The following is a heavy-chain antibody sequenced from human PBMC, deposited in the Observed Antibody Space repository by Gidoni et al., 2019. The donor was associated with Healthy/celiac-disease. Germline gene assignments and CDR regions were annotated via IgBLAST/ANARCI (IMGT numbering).Heavy chain of an antibody. D-gene: IGHD5-12*01. J-gene: IGHJ6*02. Sequence: EVQLLESGGGLVQPGGSPRLSCAASGFTFSSYARSWVGQAPGKGLEWVSAISGSGGSTYYADSVKGRFTISRDNSKNTLYLQMNSLRAEDTAVYYCAKDLQVGDGYNCYYYYGMDVWGQGTTVTVSS. CDR3: AKDLQVGDGYNCYYYYGMDV. CDR2: ISGSGGST. V-gene: IGHV3-23*01. CDR1: GFTFSSYA.